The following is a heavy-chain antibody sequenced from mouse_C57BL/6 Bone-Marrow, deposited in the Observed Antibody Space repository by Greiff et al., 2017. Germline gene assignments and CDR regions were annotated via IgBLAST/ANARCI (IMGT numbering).Heavy chain of an antibody. J-gene: IGHJ2*01. CDR2: IYPGSGST. V-gene: IGHV1-55*01. CDR1: GYTFTSYW. CDR3: ARFTTVVARDFDY. Sequence: QVQLQQPGAELVKPGASVKMSCKASGYTFTSYWITWVKQRPGQGLEWMGDIYPGSGSTNYNEKFKSKATLTVDTSSSTAYMQLSSLTSEDSAVYYCARFTTVVARDFDYWGQGTTLTVSS. D-gene: IGHD1-1*01.